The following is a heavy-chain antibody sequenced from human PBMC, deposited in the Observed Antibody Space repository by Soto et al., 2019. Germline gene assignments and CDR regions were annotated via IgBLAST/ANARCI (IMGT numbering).Heavy chain of an antibody. CDR2: ISYDGSNK. D-gene: IGHD1-20*01. Sequence: PWGSLRLSCAASGFTFSSYAIRFFRHSPGKWLEWVAVISYDGSNKYYADSVKGRFTISRDNSKNTLYLQMNSLRAEDTAVYYCATEGITGTDFDYWGQGTLVTVPS. V-gene: IGHV3-30-3*01. CDR3: ATEGITGTDFDY. CDR1: GFTFSSYA. J-gene: IGHJ4*02.